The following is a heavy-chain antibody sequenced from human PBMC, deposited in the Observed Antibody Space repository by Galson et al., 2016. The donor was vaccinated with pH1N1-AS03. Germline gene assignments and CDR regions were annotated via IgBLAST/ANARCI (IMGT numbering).Heavy chain of an antibody. D-gene: IGHD5-24*01. J-gene: IGHJ4*02. CDR2: IRSVGDIK. V-gene: IGHV3-30*02. Sequence: SLRLSCAASAFTFSRYGMHWVRQAPGKGLEWVAFIRSVGDIKFYADSVKGRFTISRDNSENTVHLQMNSLRAEDTAVYYCAKDIGDGHNYGADYWGQGTLVTDSS. CDR3: AKDIGDGHNYGADY. CDR1: AFTFSRYG.